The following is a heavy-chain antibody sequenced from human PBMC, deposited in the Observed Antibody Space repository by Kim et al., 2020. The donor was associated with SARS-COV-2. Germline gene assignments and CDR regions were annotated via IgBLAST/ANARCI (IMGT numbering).Heavy chain of an antibody. CDR1: GCSISSYY. CDR3: AGDEGGCSGA. CDR2: VYRSGRS. Sequence: SETLSLSCSFSGCSISSYYWSWIRQPAGKGLEWMGRVYRSGRSKYNPSLKSRVTMSAATTMNQVSLKLRTVTAADTAVDYCAGDEGGCSGAWGQGSLGT. J-gene: IGHJ5*02. D-gene: IGHD3-16*01. V-gene: IGHV4-4*07.